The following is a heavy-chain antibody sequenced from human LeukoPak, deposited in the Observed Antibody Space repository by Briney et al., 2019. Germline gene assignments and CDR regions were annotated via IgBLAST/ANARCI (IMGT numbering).Heavy chain of an antibody. CDR3: AKEAIPHLNSDSWVEY. CDR2: ISGSGDKT. V-gene: IGHV3-23*01. CDR1: GITFNRYT. Sequence: GGSLRLSCAASGITFNRYTMSWARQAPGKGLEWVSGISGSGDKTYYADSVKGRFTISRDNSKNTLYLQMNSLRAEGTAVYYCAKEAIPHLNSDSWVEYWGRGTMVTVSS. J-gene: IGHJ4*02. D-gene: IGHD1-1*01.